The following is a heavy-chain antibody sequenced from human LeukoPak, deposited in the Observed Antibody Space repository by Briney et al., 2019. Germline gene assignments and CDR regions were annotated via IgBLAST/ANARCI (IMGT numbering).Heavy chain of an antibody. J-gene: IGHJ6*02. D-gene: IGHD2-15*01. Sequence: ASVRVSCKASGYTFTSYGISWVRQAPGQGLEWMGWISAYNGNTNYAQKLQGRVTMTTDTSTSTAYMELRSLRSDDTAVYYCARDPRQARIFTSRYYGMDVWGQGTTVTVSS. CDR2: ISAYNGNT. CDR3: ARDPRQARIFTSRYYGMDV. CDR1: GYTFTSYG. V-gene: IGHV1-18*01.